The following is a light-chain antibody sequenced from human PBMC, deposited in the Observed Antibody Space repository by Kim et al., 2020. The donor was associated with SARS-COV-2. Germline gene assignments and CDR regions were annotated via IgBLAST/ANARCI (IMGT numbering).Light chain of an antibody. CDR1: NANIGANT. V-gene: IGLV1-44*01. Sequence: GQRLTISYSGGNANIGANTVNWYQQFPGTAPKPLIYANDRRPAGVPDRFSVSQSGTSASLAISGLQSEDEADYYCATWDDSLNAWVFGGGTQLTVL. CDR2: AND. J-gene: IGLJ3*02. CDR3: ATWDDSLNAWV.